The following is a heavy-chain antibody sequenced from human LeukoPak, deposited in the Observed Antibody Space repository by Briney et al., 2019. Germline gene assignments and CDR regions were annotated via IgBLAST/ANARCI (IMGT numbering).Heavy chain of an antibody. Sequence: PGGSLRLSCAASGFTFSSNWMGWVRQAPGKGLEWVANINQNGREKYYVDSLKGRFTISRDNAKNSLYLQMNSLRADDTAVYYCATGTRFGWGQGTMVTVSS. CDR2: INQNGREK. J-gene: IGHJ3*01. D-gene: IGHD1-7*01. V-gene: IGHV3-7*01. CDR1: GFTFSSNW. CDR3: ATGTRFG.